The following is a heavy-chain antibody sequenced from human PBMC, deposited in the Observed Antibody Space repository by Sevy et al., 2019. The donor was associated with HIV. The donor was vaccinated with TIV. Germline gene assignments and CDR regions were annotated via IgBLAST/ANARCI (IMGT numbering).Heavy chain of an antibody. CDR1: GFTFSSYG. J-gene: IGHJ6*02. D-gene: IGHD3-22*01. CDR3: ARSCDSSGYYNYYYYYGMDV. CDR2: IWYDGSNK. V-gene: IGHV3-33*01. Sequence: GGSLRLSCAVSGFTFSSYGMHWVRQAPGKGLEWVAVIWYDGSNKYYADSVKGRFTISRDNSKNTLYLQMNSLRAEDTAVYYCARSCDSSGYYNYYYYYGMDVWGQGTTVTVSS.